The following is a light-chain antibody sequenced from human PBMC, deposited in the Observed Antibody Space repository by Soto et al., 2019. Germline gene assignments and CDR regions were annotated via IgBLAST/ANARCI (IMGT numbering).Light chain of an antibody. CDR1: QSVSSSY. CDR2: GAS. J-gene: IGKJ2*01. CDR3: QQYGSSRYA. Sequence: EIVLTQSPGTLSFSPGERATLSCRASQSVSSSYLAWYQQKPGQAPRLLIYGASSRATGIPDRFSGSGSGTDFTLTSSRLEHEDFAVYYCQQYGSSRYAFGQGTKLEIK. V-gene: IGKV3-20*01.